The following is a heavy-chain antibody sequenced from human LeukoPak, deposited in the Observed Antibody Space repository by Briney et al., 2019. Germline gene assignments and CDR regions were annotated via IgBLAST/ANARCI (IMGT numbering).Heavy chain of an antibody. Sequence: PGGSLRLSCAASGFTFGSYGMHWVRQAPGKGLEWVSLIYSGGSTYYADSVKGRFTISRDNSKNTLYLQMSSLRAEDTAVYYCAWGAILRYYFDYWGQGTLVTVSS. D-gene: IGHD3-16*01. V-gene: IGHV3-66*01. CDR1: GFTFGSYG. J-gene: IGHJ4*02. CDR3: AWGAILRYYFDY. CDR2: IYSGGST.